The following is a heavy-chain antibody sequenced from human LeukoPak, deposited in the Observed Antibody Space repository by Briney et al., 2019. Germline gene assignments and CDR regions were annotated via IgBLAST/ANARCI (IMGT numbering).Heavy chain of an antibody. CDR3: AREGGHMVRGVIPYYYYMAV. D-gene: IGHD3-10*01. Sequence: GASVTVSFKASGGTFISYAISWVRQAPGQGLEGMGGIIPIFGTANYTQKFQGRVTIPADESTSTAYMALSSLRSEDTAVYYCAREGGHMVRGVIPYYYYMAVWGKGTTVTISS. V-gene: IGHV1-69*13. CDR1: GGTFISYA. J-gene: IGHJ6*03. CDR2: IIPIFGTA.